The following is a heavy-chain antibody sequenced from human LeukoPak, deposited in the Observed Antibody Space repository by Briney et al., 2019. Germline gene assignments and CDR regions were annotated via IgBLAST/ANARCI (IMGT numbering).Heavy chain of an antibody. J-gene: IGHJ6*03. CDR1: GYTFTGYY. V-gene: IGHV1-18*04. D-gene: IGHD2-15*01. Sequence: ASVKVSCKASGYTFTGYYMHWVRQAPGQGREWMGWISGYNGNTNYAQNLQGRVTMTTDTSTSTAYMELRSLRSDDTAVYYCARGRYCSGESCHNIYYYYMDVWGKGTTVTVSS. CDR3: ARGRYCSGESCHNIYYYYMDV. CDR2: ISGYNGNT.